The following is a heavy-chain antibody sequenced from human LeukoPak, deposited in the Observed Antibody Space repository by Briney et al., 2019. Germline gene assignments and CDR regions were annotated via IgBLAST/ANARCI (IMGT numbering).Heavy chain of an antibody. Sequence: GGSLRLSCAASGFTFSNARMSWVRQAPGKGLDWVSSIDSSGGYMFYADSVKGRFIISRDNAKDSLYLQMNSLRVEDTAVYYCLRGDRRDYWGQGTLVTVSS. CDR3: LRGDRRDY. CDR1: GFTFSNAR. J-gene: IGHJ4*02. CDR2: IDSSGGYM. V-gene: IGHV3-21*06.